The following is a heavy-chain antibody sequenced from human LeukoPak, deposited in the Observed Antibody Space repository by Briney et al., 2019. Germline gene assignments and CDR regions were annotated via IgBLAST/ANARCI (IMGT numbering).Heavy chain of an antibody. CDR3: AREGVAVAGTARGMDV. D-gene: IGHD6-19*01. CDR2: IKQDGSEK. Sequence: GGPLRLSCAASGFTFSSYWMSWVRQAPGKGLEWVANIKQDGSEKYYVDSVKGRFTISRDNAKNSLYLQMNSLRAEDTAVYYCAREGVAVAGTARGMDVWGKGTTVTVSS. V-gene: IGHV3-7*01. J-gene: IGHJ6*03. CDR1: GFTFSSYW.